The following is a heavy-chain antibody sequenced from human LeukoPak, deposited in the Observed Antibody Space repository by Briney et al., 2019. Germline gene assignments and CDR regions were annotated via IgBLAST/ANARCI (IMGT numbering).Heavy chain of an antibody. Sequence: GGSLRLSCAASGFTFSRYAMTWVRQAPGKGLDWVSGISGGGGSTYYADTVKGRFTLSRDNSKNTLYLQMNSLRAEDTAVYYCAKSDLAYCVGDCYSDYWGQGTLVTVSS. CDR2: ISGGGGST. CDR1: GFTFSRYA. CDR3: AKSDLAYCVGDCYSDY. D-gene: IGHD2-21*01. V-gene: IGHV3-23*01. J-gene: IGHJ4*02.